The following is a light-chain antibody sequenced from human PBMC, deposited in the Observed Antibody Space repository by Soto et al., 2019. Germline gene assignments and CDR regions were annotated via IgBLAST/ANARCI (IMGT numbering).Light chain of an antibody. J-gene: IGKJ1*01. CDR3: QQYNSYST. CDR2: DAS. V-gene: IGKV1-5*01. CDR1: QSISSW. Sequence: DNQMTQSHSTLSASVRDRLTNTCRASQSISSWLAWYQQKPGKAPKVLIYDASSLESGVPSRFSGSGSGTEFTLTISSLKPDDFATYYCQQYNSYSTFGQGTKVDIK.